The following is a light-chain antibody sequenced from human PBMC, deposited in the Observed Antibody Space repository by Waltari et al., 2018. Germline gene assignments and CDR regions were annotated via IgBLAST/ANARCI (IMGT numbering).Light chain of an antibody. Sequence: QSALTQPPSASGSPGQSVTISCTGTSSDVGGYNFVSWYQQHPGKVPKLMIYDVSKRPSGVPDRFSGSKSCNTASLTVSGLQAGDEADYYCSSYAGSNNVFGTGTKVTVL. CDR3: SSYAGSNNV. V-gene: IGLV2-8*01. CDR1: SSDVGGYNF. J-gene: IGLJ1*01. CDR2: DVS.